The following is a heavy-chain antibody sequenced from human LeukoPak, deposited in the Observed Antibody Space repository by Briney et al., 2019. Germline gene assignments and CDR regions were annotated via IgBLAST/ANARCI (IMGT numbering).Heavy chain of an antibody. CDR3: GRDDWGPADY. V-gene: IGHV3-7*01. Sequence: GGSLRLSCAASGFTFSHYWMSWVRQAPGKGLEWVANINTDGSEEYYVDSVKGRFIISRDNAENSLSLQMNSLRAEDTAIYYCGRDDWGPADYWGQGTLVTVSS. D-gene: IGHD3-9*01. CDR1: GFTFSHYW. CDR2: INTDGSEE. J-gene: IGHJ4*02.